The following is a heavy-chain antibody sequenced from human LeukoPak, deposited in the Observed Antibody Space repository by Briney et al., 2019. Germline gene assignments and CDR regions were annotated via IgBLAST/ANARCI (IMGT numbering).Heavy chain of an antibody. CDR1: GFTFSNNA. D-gene: IGHD2-2*01. Sequence: PGGSLRLSCAASGFTFSNNAMSWVRQAPGKGLEWVSAINGDGDATEYADSVKGRFTISRDNSKNTLFLQMNSLRPEDTAVYYCARCTASCYANAFDVWGQGTLLTVSS. J-gene: IGHJ3*01. V-gene: IGHV3-23*01. CDR2: INGDGDAT. CDR3: ARCTASCYANAFDV.